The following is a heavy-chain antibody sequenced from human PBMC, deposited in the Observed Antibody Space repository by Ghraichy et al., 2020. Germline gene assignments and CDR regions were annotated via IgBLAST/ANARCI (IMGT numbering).Heavy chain of an antibody. Sequence: GGSLRLSCVASGFTFSNYAMTWVRQAPGKGLEWVSSIIGSGTNIYYADSVKGRFTISRDNSKNTLYLQMNSLRAEDTAIYYCAKDRSTVARVAYFDSWGQGTLVTVSS. CDR1: GFTFSNYA. V-gene: IGHV3-23*01. CDR3: AKDRSTVARVAYFDS. J-gene: IGHJ4*02. D-gene: IGHD6-19*01. CDR2: IIGSGTNI.